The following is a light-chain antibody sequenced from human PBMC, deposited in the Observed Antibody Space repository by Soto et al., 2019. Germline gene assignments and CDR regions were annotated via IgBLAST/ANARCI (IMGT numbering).Light chain of an antibody. V-gene: IGKV1-5*01. CDR1: QSISSW. J-gene: IGKJ2*01. Sequence: DIQITQSPSPVSAYVGDRVTITGRASQSISSWLAWYQQKPGKDPKLLIYDDSSLESGVPSRFRGSGSGTEFTPTISRLKPVEFATYYCKQYNSYWAVGKGTKLEIK. CDR3: KQYNSYWA. CDR2: DDS.